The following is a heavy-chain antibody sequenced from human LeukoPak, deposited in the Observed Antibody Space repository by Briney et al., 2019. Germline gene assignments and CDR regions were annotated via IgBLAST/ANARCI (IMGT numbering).Heavy chain of an antibody. CDR2: ISGSGSTT. Sequence: GGSLRLSCVASGFTFSSYEMIWIRQAPGKGLEWVSYISGSGSTTYYADSVRGRFTTSRDNAENSLYLQMNNLRAEDTAIYYRAREREDCSSSSCYEEFDCWGQGTLVTVSS. CDR1: GFTFSSYE. V-gene: IGHV3-48*03. D-gene: IGHD2-2*01. CDR3: AREREDCSSSSCYEEFDC. J-gene: IGHJ4*02.